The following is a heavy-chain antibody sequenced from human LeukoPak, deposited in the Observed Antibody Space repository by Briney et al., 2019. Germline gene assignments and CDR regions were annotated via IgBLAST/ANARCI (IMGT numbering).Heavy chain of an antibody. CDR3: IVFGDSNH. J-gene: IGHJ5*02. Sequence: GGSLRLSCAASGFTFSSYAMSWVRQAPGKGLEWVSAISGSGGSTYYADSVKGRFTVSRDTSKNTLYLQINSLRVEDTAVYYCIVFGDSNHWGQGTLVTVSS. V-gene: IGHV3-23*01. CDR2: ISGSGGST. D-gene: IGHD4-17*01. CDR1: GFTFSSYA.